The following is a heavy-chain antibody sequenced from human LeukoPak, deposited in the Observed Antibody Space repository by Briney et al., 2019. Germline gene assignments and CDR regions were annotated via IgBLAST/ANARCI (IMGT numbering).Heavy chain of an antibody. J-gene: IGHJ4*02. V-gene: IGHV3-30*02. CDR3: AKDFVGGYSYGYRENTPFDY. D-gene: IGHD5-18*01. CDR1: GFTFSSYG. Sequence: GGSLRLSCAVSGFTFSSYGMHWVRQAPGKGLEWVAFIRYDGSNKYYADSVKGRFTISRDNSKNTLYLQMNSLRAEDTAVYYCAKDFVGGYSYGYRENTPFDYWGQGTLVTVSS. CDR2: IRYDGSNK.